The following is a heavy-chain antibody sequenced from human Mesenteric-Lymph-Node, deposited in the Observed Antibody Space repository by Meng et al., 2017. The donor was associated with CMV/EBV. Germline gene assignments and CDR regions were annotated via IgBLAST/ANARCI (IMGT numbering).Heavy chain of an antibody. Sequence: ASVTVSCKASGYTFTGYYMHWVRQAPGQGLEWMGWINPNSGGTNYAQKFQGRVTMTRDTSISTAYMELSRLRSDDTAVYYCARDSNYGSGTTTGFDPWGQGTLVTVSS. CDR3: ARDSNYGSGTTTGFDP. J-gene: IGHJ5*02. V-gene: IGHV1-2*02. D-gene: IGHD3-10*01. CDR1: GYTFTGYY. CDR2: INPNSGGT.